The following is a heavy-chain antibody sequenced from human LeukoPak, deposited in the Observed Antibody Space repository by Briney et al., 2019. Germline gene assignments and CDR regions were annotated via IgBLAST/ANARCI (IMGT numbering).Heavy chain of an antibody. CDR1: GYTFTSYD. D-gene: IGHD6-19*01. J-gene: IGHJ5*02. V-gene: IGHV1-2*02. CDR2: INPNSGGT. Sequence: RASVKVSCKASGYTFTSYDINWVRQAPGQGLEWMGWINPNSGGTNYAQKFQGRVTMTRDTSISTAYMELSRLRSDDTAVYYCARDFGSGWYLYWFDPWGQGTLVTVSS. CDR3: ARDFGSGWYLYWFDP.